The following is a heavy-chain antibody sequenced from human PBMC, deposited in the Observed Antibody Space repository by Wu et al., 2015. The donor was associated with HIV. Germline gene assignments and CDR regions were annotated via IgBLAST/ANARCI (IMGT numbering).Heavy chain of an antibody. CDR3: ARGPRRGGLAAAGTLDWLVDY. V-gene: IGHV1-18*01. CDR2: INPYNGNT. J-gene: IGHJ4*02. D-gene: IGHD6-13*01. Sequence: QVQLVQSGAEVKKPGASVKVSCKASAYTFSSFAITWVRQAPGQGLEWMGWINPYNGNTNYAQNLQGRVTMTTDTSTSTAYMELRSLRSDDTATYYCARGPRRGGLAAAGTLDWLVDYVGPGNAGHRLL. CDR1: AYTFSSFA.